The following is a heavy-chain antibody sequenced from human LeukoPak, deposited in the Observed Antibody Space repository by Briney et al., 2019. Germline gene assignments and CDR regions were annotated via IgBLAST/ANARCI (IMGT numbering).Heavy chain of an antibody. J-gene: IGHJ3*02. CDR1: GFTFSDYY. Sequence: PGGSLRLSFAASGFTFSDYYMSWIRQAPGKGLEWVSYISSSGSTIYYADSVKGRFTISRDNAKNSLYLQMNSLRAEDTAVYYCARVGVYCSSTSCYHAFDIWGQGTMVTVSS. V-gene: IGHV3-11*04. CDR2: ISSSGSTI. D-gene: IGHD2-2*01. CDR3: ARVGVYCSSTSCYHAFDI.